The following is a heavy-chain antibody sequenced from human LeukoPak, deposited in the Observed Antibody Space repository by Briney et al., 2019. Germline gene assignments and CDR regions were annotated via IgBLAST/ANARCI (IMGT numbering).Heavy chain of an antibody. V-gene: IGHV3-23*01. Sequence: PGGSLRHSCAPSGFTFCSYAMSWVPQAPGKGLEWVSAISGRGGSTYYADSVKGRFNIPRDNSKNTLYLQMNSLRDEDTAVYYCAKVKGEGLLHPHYLDYWGQGTLVTVSS. CDR3: AKVKGEGLLHPHYLDY. CDR1: GFTFCSYA. J-gene: IGHJ4*02. D-gene: IGHD3-3*01. CDR2: ISGRGGST.